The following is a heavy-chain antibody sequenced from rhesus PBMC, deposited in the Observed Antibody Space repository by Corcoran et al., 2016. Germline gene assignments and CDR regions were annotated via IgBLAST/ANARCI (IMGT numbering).Heavy chain of an antibody. D-gene: IGHD2-15*01. CDR1: GGSISSNW. CDR2: ISGSVGNT. CDR3: AQAPVPARGFGVLTAPPGY. J-gene: IGHJ4*01. V-gene: IGHV4-173*01. Sequence: QLQLQESGPGLVKPSETLSLTCAVSGGSISSNWWSWIRQPPGKGLEGIGRISGSVGNTSYNPSLKIRVTISTYTSKNQLSLKLISGTAAETAVYYCAQAPVPARGFGVLTAPPGYWGQGVLVTVSS.